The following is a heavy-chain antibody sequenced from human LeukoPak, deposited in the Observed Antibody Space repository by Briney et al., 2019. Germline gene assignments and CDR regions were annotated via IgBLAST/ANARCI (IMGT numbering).Heavy chain of an antibody. CDR1: GFTFSSYA. CDR3: ASSYDSSGYTFDY. V-gene: IGHV3-30*03. J-gene: IGHJ4*02. Sequence: GGSLRLSCAASGFTFSSYAMSWVRQAPGKGLEWVAVISYDGSNKYYADSVKGRFTISRDNSKNTLYLQMNSLRAEDTAVYYCASSYDSSGYTFDYWGQGTLVTVSS. CDR2: ISYDGSNK. D-gene: IGHD3-22*01.